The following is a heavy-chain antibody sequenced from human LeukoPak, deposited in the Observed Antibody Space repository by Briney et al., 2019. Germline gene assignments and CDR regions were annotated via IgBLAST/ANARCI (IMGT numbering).Heavy chain of an antibody. CDR2: IKQDGSEK. CDR1: GFTFSSYW. J-gene: IGHJ6*03. CDR3: ARTPAGIVATIGSVSPYYYYYMDV. V-gene: IGHV3-7*01. D-gene: IGHD5-12*01. Sequence: GGSLRLSCAASGFTFSSYWMSWVRQAPGKGLEWVANIKQDGSEKYYVDSVKGRFTISRDNAKNSLYLQMNSLRAEDTAVYYCARTPAGIVATIGSVSPYYYYYMDVWGKGTTVTVSS.